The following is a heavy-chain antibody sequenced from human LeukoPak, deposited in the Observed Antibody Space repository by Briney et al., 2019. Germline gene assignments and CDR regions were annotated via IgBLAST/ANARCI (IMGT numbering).Heavy chain of an antibody. Sequence: ASVKVSCKASGYTFTSYAMHWVRQAPGQRLEWMGWINAGNGNTKYSQKFQGRVTITRDTSASTAYMELRSLRSDDTAVYYCARGMLTMVRGIGRFDPWGQGTLVTVSS. CDR2: INAGNGNT. CDR1: GYTFTSYA. D-gene: IGHD3-10*01. V-gene: IGHV1-3*01. CDR3: ARGMLTMVRGIGRFDP. J-gene: IGHJ5*02.